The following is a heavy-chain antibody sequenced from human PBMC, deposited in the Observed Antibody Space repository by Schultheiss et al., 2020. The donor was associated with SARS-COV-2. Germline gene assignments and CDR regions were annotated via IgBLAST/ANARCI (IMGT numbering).Heavy chain of an antibody. CDR3: ARGVLELLSYYFDY. CDR1: GFTFSDYY. J-gene: IGHJ4*02. CDR2: ISSSSSYI. Sequence: GESLKISCAASGFTFSDYYMSWIRQAPGKGLEWVSYISSSSSYIYYADSVKGRFTISRDNAKNSLYLQMNTLRAEDTAVYYCARGVLELLSYYFDYWGQGTLVTVSS. D-gene: IGHD3-3*01. V-gene: IGHV3-11*01.